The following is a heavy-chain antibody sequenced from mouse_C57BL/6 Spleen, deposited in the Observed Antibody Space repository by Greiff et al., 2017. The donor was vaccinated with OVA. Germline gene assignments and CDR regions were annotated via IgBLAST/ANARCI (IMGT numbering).Heavy chain of an antibody. D-gene: IGHD1-1*01. CDR3: ARWSNYGSHFDY. V-gene: IGHV5-17*01. CDR2: ISSGSSTI. Sequence: EVHLVESGGGLVKPGGSLKLSCAASGFTFSDYGMHWVRQAPEKGLEWVAYISSGSSTIYYADTVKGRFTISRDNAKNTLFLQMTSLRSEDTAMYYCARWSNYGSHFDYWGQGTTLTVSS. CDR1: GFTFSDYG. J-gene: IGHJ2*01.